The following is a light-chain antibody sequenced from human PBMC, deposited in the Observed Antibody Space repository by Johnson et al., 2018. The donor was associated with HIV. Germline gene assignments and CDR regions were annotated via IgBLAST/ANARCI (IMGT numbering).Light chain of an antibody. V-gene: IGLV1-51*02. CDR1: SSNIGNNY. CDR3: ATWDYSLSVYL. Sequence: QSVLTQSPSVSAAPGQRVTISCSGSSSNIGNNYVSWHQQFPGTVPKLLIYEDNKRPSGIPDRLSGSKSGTSATLAITGLQTGDEADYYRATWDYSLSVYLFGTGTKVTVL. J-gene: IGLJ1*01. CDR2: EDN.